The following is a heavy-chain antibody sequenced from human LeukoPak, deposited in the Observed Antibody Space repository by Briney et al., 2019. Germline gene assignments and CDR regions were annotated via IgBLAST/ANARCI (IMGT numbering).Heavy chain of an antibody. D-gene: IGHD3-10*01. J-gene: IGHJ4*02. CDR2: INHSGST. CDR1: GVSFSGYY. V-gene: IGHV4-34*01. Sequence: SETLSLTCAVYGVSFSGYYWSWLRQPPGKGLEWIGEINHSGSTNYNPSLKSRVTISVDTSKNQFSLKLSSVTAADTAVYYCARVNYGSATKEDYWGQGTLVTVSS. CDR3: ARVNYGSATKEDY.